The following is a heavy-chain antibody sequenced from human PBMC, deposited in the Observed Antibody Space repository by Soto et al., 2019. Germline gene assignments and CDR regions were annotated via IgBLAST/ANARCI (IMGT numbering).Heavy chain of an antibody. J-gene: IGHJ4*02. CDR3: ARAEVCSSTSYYFYGSDSYGFDY. Sequence: ASVKVSCNASGYTFTSYGFSRVRQAPGQGLEWLGCISAYNSHTNYSQKLQGRVTMPTDTSTSTAYMDLRSLRSDDTAVYYCARAEVCSSTSYYFYGSDSYGFDYGRQGTLDTVSS. V-gene: IGHV1-18*01. D-gene: IGHD2-2*01. CDR1: GYTFTSYG. CDR2: ISAYNSHT.